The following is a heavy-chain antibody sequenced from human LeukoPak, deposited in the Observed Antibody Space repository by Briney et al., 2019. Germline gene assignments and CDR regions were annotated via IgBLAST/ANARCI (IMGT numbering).Heavy chain of an antibody. J-gene: IGHJ5*02. CDR2: IYCSGST. CDR3: ARRRDDGDYWFDP. CDR1: GGSISSSSYY. V-gene: IGHV4-39*01. Sequence: PSETLSLTCTVSGGSISSSSYYWGWIRQPPGKGLEWIGSIYCSGSTYYNPSLKSRVTISVDTSKNQFSLKLSSVTAADTAVYYCARRRDDGDYWFDPWGQGTLVTVSS. D-gene: IGHD4-17*01.